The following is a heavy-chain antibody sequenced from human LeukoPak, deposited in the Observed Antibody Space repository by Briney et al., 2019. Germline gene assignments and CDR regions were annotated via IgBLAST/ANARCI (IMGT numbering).Heavy chain of an antibody. J-gene: IGHJ4*02. CDR3: ARGPIFGVVTT. CDR2: IYYSGST. CDR1: GGSISSYY. Sequence: SETLSLTCTVSGGSISSYYWSWIRQPPGKGLEWIGYIYYSGSTNYNPSLKSRVTISVDTSKNQFSLKLSSVTAAATAVYYCARGPIFGVVTTWGQGTLVTVSS. V-gene: IGHV4-59*01. D-gene: IGHD3-3*01.